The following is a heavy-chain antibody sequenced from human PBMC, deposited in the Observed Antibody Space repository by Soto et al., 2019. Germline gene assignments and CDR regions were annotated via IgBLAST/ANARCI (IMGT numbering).Heavy chain of an antibody. V-gene: IGHV5-51*01. J-gene: IGHJ4*02. CDR1: GYRFTSYW. D-gene: IGHD5-18*01. CDR2: IFPSDSDT. CDR3: ARVGPTKRIQRWYYFDH. Sequence: PGESLKISCRTSGYRFTSYWIAWVRQMPGKGLEWMGIIFPSDSDTRYSPSFQGQVTISADRSTSTVFLQWASLRPDDTAMYHCARVGPTKRIQRWYYFDHWGQGTRVTVSS.